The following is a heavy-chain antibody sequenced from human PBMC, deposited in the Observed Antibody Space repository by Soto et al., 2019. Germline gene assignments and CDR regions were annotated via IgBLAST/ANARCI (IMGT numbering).Heavy chain of an antibody. V-gene: IGHV4-59*01. Sequence: PSETLSLTCTVSGGSISSYYWSWIRQPPGKGLEWIGYIYYSGSTNYNPSLKSRVTISVDTSKNQFSLKLSSVTAADTAVYYCARGELGIAAAGNWFDPWGQGTLVTVSS. CDR1: GGSISSYY. J-gene: IGHJ5*02. D-gene: IGHD6-13*01. CDR3: ARGELGIAAAGNWFDP. CDR2: IYYSGST.